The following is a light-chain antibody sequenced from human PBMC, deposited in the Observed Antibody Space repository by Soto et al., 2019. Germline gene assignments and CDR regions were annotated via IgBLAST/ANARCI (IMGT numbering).Light chain of an antibody. CDR3: QQHSHWPPWT. CDR2: AAS. Sequence: EVVLTQSPATLSLSPGERATLSCRASQNVRAFLDWYQQKPGQAPRLLIYAASNRATGIPDRFSGSGSGTDFTLTISSLEPEDCAVYYCQQHSHWPPWTFGQGTRVEIQ. J-gene: IGKJ1*01. V-gene: IGKV3-11*01. CDR1: QNVRAF.